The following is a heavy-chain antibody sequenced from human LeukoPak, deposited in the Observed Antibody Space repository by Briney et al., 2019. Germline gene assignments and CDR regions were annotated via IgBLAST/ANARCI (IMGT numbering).Heavy chain of an antibody. V-gene: IGHV3-7*01. CDR1: GFTFNSYW. J-gene: IGHJ4*02. CDR3: ARPGIAVAGTEDY. CDR2: IKQDGSEK. Sequence: GGSLRLSCVASGFTFNSYWMTWVRQAPGKGLEWVANIKQDGSEKYYVDSVKGRFAITRDNAKNSLYLQMNSLRAEDRAVYYCARPGIAVAGTEDYWGQGTLVTVSS. D-gene: IGHD6-19*01.